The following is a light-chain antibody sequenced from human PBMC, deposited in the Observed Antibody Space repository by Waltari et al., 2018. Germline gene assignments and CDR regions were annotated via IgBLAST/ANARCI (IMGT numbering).Light chain of an antibody. CDR3: AAWDDSLSGRV. J-gene: IGLJ3*02. CDR2: RNN. V-gene: IGLV1-47*01. Sequence: QSVLTQPPSASGTPGQRVTISCSGSRSNIGSNYVYWYQQLPGTAPKLRIYRNNQRPSGVPYRFAGSKSGTSASLAISGLRSEDEADYYCAAWDDSLSGRVFGGGTKVTVL. CDR1: RSNIGSNY.